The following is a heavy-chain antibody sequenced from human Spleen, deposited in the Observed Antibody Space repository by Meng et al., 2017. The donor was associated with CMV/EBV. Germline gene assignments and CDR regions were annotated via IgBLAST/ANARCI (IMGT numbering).Heavy chain of an antibody. J-gene: IGHJ4*02. CDR2: IYSGGRI. Sequence: GESLKISCAASGFTFSSYGMHWVRQAPGKGLEWVSVIYSGGRIYYADSVKGRFTISRDNAKNSLYLQMNSLRAEDTAVYYCARVRYSSSSNPFDYWGQGTLVTVSS. D-gene: IGHD6-6*01. V-gene: IGHV3-NL1*01. CDR1: GFTFSSYG. CDR3: ARVRYSSSSNPFDY.